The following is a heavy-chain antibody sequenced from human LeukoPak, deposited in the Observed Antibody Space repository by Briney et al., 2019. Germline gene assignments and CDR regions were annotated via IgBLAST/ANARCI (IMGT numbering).Heavy chain of an antibody. CDR1: VGSISDYY. V-gene: IGHV4-59*08. CDR3: ARSIRKGWLDP. Sequence: SETLSLTCTVSVGSISDYYWSWIGQSPGKGLEWIGYIYNSGSANYNPSLKSRVTISVDTSKNQFSLKLSSVTAADTAVYYCARSIRKGWLDPWGQGTLVTVSS. J-gene: IGHJ5*02. CDR2: IYNSGSA.